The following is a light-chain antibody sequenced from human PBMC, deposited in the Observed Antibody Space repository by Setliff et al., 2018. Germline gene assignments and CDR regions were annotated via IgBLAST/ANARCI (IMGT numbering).Light chain of an antibody. J-gene: IGKJ5*01. V-gene: IGKV3-15*01. CDR3: QQYNDWPPVT. CDR1: QSVRSN. CDR2: GAS. Sequence: EIVMTQSPATLSVSLGERATLSCRASQSVRSNLAWYQQKPGQPPRLLVYGASTRATGIPARFSGSGSGTEFTLTISSLQSEDFAIYHCQQYNDWPPVTFGQGTRLEIK.